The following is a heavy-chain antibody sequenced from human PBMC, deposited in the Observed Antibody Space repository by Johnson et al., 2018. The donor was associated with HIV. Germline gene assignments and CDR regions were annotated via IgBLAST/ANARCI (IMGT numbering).Heavy chain of an antibody. Sequence: VQLVESGGGLVQPGGSLRLSCAASGFTFSSYWMSWVRQAPGKGLEWVANIKQDGSEKYDVASVKGRFTISRDNSKNSLYLQMNTLRAEDTAVYYCARASYVDAFDIWGQGTMVTVSS. V-gene: IGHV3-7*04. CDR3: ARASYVDAFDI. CDR2: IKQDGSEK. J-gene: IGHJ3*02. D-gene: IGHD1-26*01. CDR1: GFTFSSYW.